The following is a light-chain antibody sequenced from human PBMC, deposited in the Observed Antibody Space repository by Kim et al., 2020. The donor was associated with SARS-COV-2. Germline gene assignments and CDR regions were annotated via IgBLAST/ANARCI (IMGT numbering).Light chain of an antibody. CDR3: QQYDNLPYT. CDR1: QDIRNY. CDR2: DAS. V-gene: IGKV1-33*01. Sequence: SASVGDRVTITCQASQDIRNYLNWYQQKPGKAPTLLIYDASSLETGVPSRFSGSGSGTDFTLTISSLQPDDVATYFCQQYDNLPYTFGQGTKLEI. J-gene: IGKJ2*01.